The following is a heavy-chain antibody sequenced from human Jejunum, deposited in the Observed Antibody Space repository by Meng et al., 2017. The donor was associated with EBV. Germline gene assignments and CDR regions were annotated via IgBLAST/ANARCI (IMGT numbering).Heavy chain of an antibody. Sequence: QVHLVQSGAAVKKPGASVKVSCKASGYTFTIYPIHWVRQAPRQRLEWMGWINTGNGDTEYSQNFQGRVTITRDTSASTAYMELTSLRSEDTAIYYCASRPENHIGPFDYWAHGPLVTVYS. CDR2: INTGNGDT. J-gene: IGHJ4*01. D-gene: IGHD2-21*01. V-gene: IGHV1-3*04. CDR1: GYTFTIYP. CDR3: ASRPENHIGPFDY.